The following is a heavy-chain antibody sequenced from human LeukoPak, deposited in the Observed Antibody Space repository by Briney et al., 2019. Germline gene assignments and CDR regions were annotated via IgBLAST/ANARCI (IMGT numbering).Heavy chain of an antibody. CDR2: LYNGGTT. V-gene: IGHV3-66*01. J-gene: IGHJ4*02. D-gene: IGHD5-18*01. CDR3: ARDPRTTLPDTAMVFDY. CDR1: GFAVSSNY. Sequence: GGSLRLSCAASGFAVSSNYMTWVRQAPGKGLEWVSVLYNGGTTYYADSVKGRFTISRDNSKNTLYLQMNSLRAEDTAVYYCARDPRTTLPDTAMVFDYWGQGTLVTVSS.